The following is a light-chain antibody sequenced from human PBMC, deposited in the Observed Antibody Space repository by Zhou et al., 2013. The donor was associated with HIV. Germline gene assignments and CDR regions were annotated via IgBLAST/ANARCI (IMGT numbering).Light chain of an antibody. CDR3: QQRANWPWT. J-gene: IGKJ1*01. CDR2: DAS. V-gene: IGKV3D-20*02. CDR1: QSVSSSY. Sequence: EIVLTQSPATLSLSPGERATLSCRASQSVSSSYLAWYQQKPGQAPRLLIYDASNRATGIPDRFSGSGSGTDFTLAISSLEPEDFAVYYCQQRANWPWTFGQGTKVEIK.